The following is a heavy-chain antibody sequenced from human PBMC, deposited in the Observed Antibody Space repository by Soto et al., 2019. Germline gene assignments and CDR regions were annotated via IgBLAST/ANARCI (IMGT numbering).Heavy chain of an antibody. CDR1: GFTFSSYG. CDR2: IWYDGSNK. V-gene: IGHV3-33*01. Sequence: GGSLRLSCAASGFTFSSYGMHWVRQAPGKGLEWVAVIWYDGSNKCYADSVKGRFTISRDNSKNTLYLQMNSLRAEDTAVYYCARGQMTTVTTYFNSPVDYWGQGTXVTVSS. D-gene: IGHD4-17*01. CDR3: ARGQMTTVTTYFNSPVDY. J-gene: IGHJ4*02.